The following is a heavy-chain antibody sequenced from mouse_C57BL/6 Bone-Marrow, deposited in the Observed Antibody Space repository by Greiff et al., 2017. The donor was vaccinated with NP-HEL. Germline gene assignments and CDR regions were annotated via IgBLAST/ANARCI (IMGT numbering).Heavy chain of an antibody. V-gene: IGHV14-4*01. CDR1: GFNIKDDY. D-gene: IGHD2-3*01. CDR2: IDPENGDT. J-gene: IGHJ4*01. Sequence: VQLQQSGAELVRPGASVKLSCTASGFNIKDDYMHWVKQRPEQGLEWIGWIDPENGDTEYASKFQGKATLTADTSSNTAYLQLSSLTSEDTAVYYCTYDVYPFYAMDYWGQGTSVTVSS. CDR3: TYDVYPFYAMDY.